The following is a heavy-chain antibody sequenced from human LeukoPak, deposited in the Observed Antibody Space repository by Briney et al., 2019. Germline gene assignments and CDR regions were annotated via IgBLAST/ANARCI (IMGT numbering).Heavy chain of an antibody. CDR3: ALRHSSGWSN. J-gene: IGHJ4*02. D-gene: IGHD6-19*01. V-gene: IGHV1-69*01. Sequence: KISCKGSGYSFTSYWISWVRQAPGQGLEWMGGIIPIFGTANYAQKFQGRVTITADESTSTAYMELSSLRSEDTAVYYCALRHSSGWSNWGQGTLVTVSS. CDR1: GYSFTSYW. CDR2: IIPIFGTA.